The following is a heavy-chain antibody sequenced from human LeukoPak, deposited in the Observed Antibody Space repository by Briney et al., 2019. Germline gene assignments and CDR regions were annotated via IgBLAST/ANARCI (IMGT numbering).Heavy chain of an antibody. CDR1: GDSISNNNYY. V-gene: IGHV4-39*01. CDR3: ARHSSSWSPNPDY. J-gene: IGHJ4*02. Sequence: SETLSLTCTVSGDSISNNNYYWGWIRQPPGKGLEWIGTVYYGGSTYYIPSLRGRLTISLDTSKDQFSLRLSSVTAADTAVYYCARHSSSWSPNPDYWGQGTLATVSS. CDR2: VYYGGST. D-gene: IGHD6-13*01.